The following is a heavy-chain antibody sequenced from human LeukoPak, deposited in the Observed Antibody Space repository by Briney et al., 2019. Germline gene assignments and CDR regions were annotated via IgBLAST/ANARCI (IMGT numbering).Heavy chain of an antibody. CDR3: AKGFSSGWLSGYFQH. V-gene: IGHV3-9*03. J-gene: IGHJ1*01. Sequence: GGSLRLSCAASGFTFDDYAMHWVRQAPGKGLEWVSGISWNSGSIGYADSVKGRFTISRDNAKNSLYLQMNSLRAEDMALYYCAKGFSSGWLSGYFQHWGQGTLVTVSS. CDR1: GFTFDDYA. CDR2: ISWNSGSI. D-gene: IGHD6-19*01.